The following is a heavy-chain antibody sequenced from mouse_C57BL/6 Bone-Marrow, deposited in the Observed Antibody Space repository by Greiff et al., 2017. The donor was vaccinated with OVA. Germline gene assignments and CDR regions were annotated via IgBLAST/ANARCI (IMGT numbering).Heavy chain of an antibody. D-gene: IGHD1-1*01. V-gene: IGHV1-55*01. Sequence: QVQLQQPGAELVKPGASVKMSCKASGYTFTSYWITWVKQRPGQGLEWIGDIYPGSGSTNYNEKFKSKATLTVDTSSSTAYIQLCNLTSEDSAVNYCALITTVGDYWGQGTTLTVSS. CDR3: ALITTVGDY. J-gene: IGHJ2*01. CDR2: IYPGSGST. CDR1: GYTFTSYW.